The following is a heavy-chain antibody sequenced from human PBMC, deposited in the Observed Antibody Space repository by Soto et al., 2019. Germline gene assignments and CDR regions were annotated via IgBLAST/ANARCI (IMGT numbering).Heavy chain of an antibody. CDR1: GYSFTSYW. CDR2: IYPGDSDT. V-gene: IGHV5-51*01. CDR3: ASPNCSGGSCYSGYYYYGMDV. J-gene: IGHJ6*02. Sequence: REALKISCKGSGYSFTSYWIGWVRQMPGKGLEWIGIIYPGDSDTGNSPFFQGQVTIAADKSISTAYLQWSSLKASDTAMYYCASPNCSGGSCYSGYYYYGMDVWGQGTTVTVAS. D-gene: IGHD2-15*01.